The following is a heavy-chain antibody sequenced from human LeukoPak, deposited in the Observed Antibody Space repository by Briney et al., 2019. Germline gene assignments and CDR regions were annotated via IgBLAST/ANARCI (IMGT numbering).Heavy chain of an antibody. D-gene: IGHD2-2*01. CDR1: GYYFSTYS. V-gene: IGHV1-2*02. CDR2: INPNSGGT. CDR3: ARGREKRYCSSTSCSYYYYYMDV. J-gene: IGHJ6*03. Sequence: ASVKVSCKTSGYYFSTYSINWVRQVPGQGLEWMGWINPNSGGTNYAQKFQGRVTMTRDTSISTAYMELSRLRSDDTAVYYCARGREKRYCSSTSCSYYYYYMDVWGKGTTVTVSS.